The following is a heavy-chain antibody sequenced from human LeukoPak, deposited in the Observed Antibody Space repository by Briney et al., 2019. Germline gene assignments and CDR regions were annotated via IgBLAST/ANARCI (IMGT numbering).Heavy chain of an antibody. Sequence: NASETLSLTCSVSGDSVTSYYWSWIRQPPGKGLEWIGYVSSDGTTNYTPSLRSRVIMSVDTAKNHISLSLTSLTAAGTAIYYCARLDCTGDGCYNHWGQGTLVTVSS. J-gene: IGHJ4*02. CDR2: VSSDGTT. CDR1: GDSVTSYY. V-gene: IGHV4-59*08. CDR3: ARLDCTGDGCYNH. D-gene: IGHD2-8*02.